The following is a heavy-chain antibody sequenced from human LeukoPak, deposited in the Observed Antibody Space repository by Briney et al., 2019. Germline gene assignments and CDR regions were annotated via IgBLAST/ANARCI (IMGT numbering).Heavy chain of an antibody. Sequence: ASVKVSCKASGYTFIGYYMHWVRQAPGQGLEWMGGINPHSGGTNSEQNFQGRVTMSRDTSISTVYMELSRLRSDGTALYYCAREGVIGDGYNFFDYWGQGTLVTVSS. J-gene: IGHJ4*02. CDR2: INPHSGGT. CDR3: AREGVIGDGYNFFDY. CDR1: GYTFIGYY. V-gene: IGHV1-2*02. D-gene: IGHD5-24*01.